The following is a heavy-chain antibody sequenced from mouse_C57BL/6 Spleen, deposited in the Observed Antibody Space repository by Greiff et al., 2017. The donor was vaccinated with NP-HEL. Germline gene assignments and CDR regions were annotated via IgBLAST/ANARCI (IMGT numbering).Heavy chain of an antibody. D-gene: IGHD3-1*01. CDR3: ARSGYPYYFDY. V-gene: IGHV1-42*01. CDR1: GYSFTGYY. J-gene: IGHJ2*01. CDR2: INPSTGGT. Sequence: EVQLQQSGPELVKPGASVKISCKASGYSFTGYYMNWVKQSPEKSLEWIGEINPSTGGTTYNQKFKAKATLTVDKSSSTAYMQLKSLTSEDSAVYYCARSGYPYYFDYWGQGTTLTGSS.